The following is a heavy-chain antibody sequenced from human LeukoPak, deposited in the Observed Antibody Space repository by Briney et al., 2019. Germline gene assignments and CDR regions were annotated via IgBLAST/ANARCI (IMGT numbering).Heavy chain of an antibody. CDR3: ASYLYWWSDLGF. Sequence: GGSLRLSCAASGFTFSSYAMSWVRQAPGKGLEWVSAISGSGGSTYYADSVKGRFTISRDNANKSLYPQMNSLRVEDTAVYFCASYLYWWSDLGFWGQGTLVTVSS. D-gene: IGHD2-8*02. CDR2: ISGSGGST. J-gene: IGHJ4*02. CDR1: GFTFSSYA. V-gene: IGHV3-23*01.